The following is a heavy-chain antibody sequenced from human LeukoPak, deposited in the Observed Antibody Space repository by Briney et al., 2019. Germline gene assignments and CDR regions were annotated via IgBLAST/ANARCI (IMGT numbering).Heavy chain of an antibody. Sequence: PSGTLSLTCGVSGGSISNTNWWTWFHQPPGKGLEWIGEVNLQGSTNYNPSLKSRVAISVDKSENHISLKLTSVTAADTAVYYCAREGGPYRPLDYSGQGTLVTVAS. CDR3: AREGGPYRPLDY. CDR1: GGSISNTNW. V-gene: IGHV4-4*02. J-gene: IGHJ4*02. CDR2: VNLQGST.